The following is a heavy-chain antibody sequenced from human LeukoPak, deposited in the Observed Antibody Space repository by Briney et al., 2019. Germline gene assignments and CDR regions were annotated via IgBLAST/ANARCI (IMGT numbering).Heavy chain of an antibody. CDR2: IYTSGSA. Sequence: SETLSLTCTVSGDSISSYYWSWIRQPPGKGLEWIGYIYTSGSANYNPSLKSRVTISVDTSKNQFSLKLSSVTGAVTALYYCARYGDHDISGYYYSFDYWGQGTLVTVSS. V-gene: IGHV4-4*09. CDR1: GDSISSYY. D-gene: IGHD3-22*01. CDR3: ARYGDHDISGYYYSFDY. J-gene: IGHJ4*02.